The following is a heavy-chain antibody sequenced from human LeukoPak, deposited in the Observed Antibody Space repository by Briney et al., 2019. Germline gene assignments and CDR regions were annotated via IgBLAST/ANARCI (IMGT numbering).Heavy chain of an antibody. CDR1: GFTFSSYA. D-gene: IGHD3-16*01. CDR3: AKKVGRVMLTSGNFDY. J-gene: IGHJ4*02. CDR2: ISGSGGST. Sequence: GGSLRLSCAASGFTFSSYAMSWVRQAPGKGLEWVSAISGSGGSTYYADSVKGRFTISRDNSKNTLYLQMNSLRAEDTAVYYCAKKVGRVMLTSGNFDYWGQGTLVTVSS. V-gene: IGHV3-23*01.